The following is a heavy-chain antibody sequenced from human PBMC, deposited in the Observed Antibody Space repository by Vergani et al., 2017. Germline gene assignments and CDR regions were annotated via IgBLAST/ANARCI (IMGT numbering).Heavy chain of an antibody. V-gene: IGHV5-51*03. J-gene: IGHJ4*02. CDR2: IYPSDSDT. Sequence: EVQLVQSGAEVKKPGDSLTLSCKGSGYSFPSYWIAWVRQMPGKGLEWMGIIYPSDSDTTYSPSFQGLITISADKSITTAYLQWSSLKASDTAIYYCARRQGNWNDGYYFDSWGQGTLVTVSS. CDR3: ARRQGNWNDGYYFDS. CDR1: GYSFPSYW. D-gene: IGHD1-20*01.